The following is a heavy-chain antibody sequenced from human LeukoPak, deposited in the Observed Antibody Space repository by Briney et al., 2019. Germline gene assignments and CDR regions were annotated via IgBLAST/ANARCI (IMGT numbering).Heavy chain of an antibody. J-gene: IGHJ6*03. V-gene: IGHV4-38-2*01. CDR2: IYHSGST. Sequence: SETLSLTCAVSGYSISSGYDWGWIRQPPGKGLEWIGSIYHSGSTYYNPSLKSRVTISVDTSKNQFSLKLSSVTAADTAVYYCARSSRPTRYYYMDVWGKGTTVTVSS. CDR3: ARSSRPTRYYYMDV. CDR1: GYSISSGYD.